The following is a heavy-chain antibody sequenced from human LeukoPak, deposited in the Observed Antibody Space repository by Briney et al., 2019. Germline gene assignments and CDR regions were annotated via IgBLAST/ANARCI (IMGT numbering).Heavy chain of an antibody. CDR1: GFTFSSYW. V-gene: IGHV3-21*01. Sequence: GGSLRLSCAASGFTFSSYWMNWVRQAPGKGLEWVSSISSSSSYIYYADSVKGRFTISRDNAKNSLYLQMNSLRAEDTAVYYCARALAAATKYNWFDPWGQGTLVTVSS. CDR2: ISSSSSYI. J-gene: IGHJ5*02. CDR3: ARALAAATKYNWFDP. D-gene: IGHD2-15*01.